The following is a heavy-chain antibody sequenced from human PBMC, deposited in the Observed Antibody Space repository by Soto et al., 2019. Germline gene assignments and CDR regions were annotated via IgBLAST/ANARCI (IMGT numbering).Heavy chain of an antibody. CDR3: ARDSCSGGSCYQYFRENYYYYGMDV. CDR1: GFTFSDYY. J-gene: IGHJ6*02. CDR2: ISSSSSYT. V-gene: IGHV3-11*06. Sequence: QVQLVESGGGLVKPGGSLRLSCAASGFTFSDYYMSWIRQAPGKGLEWVSYISSSSSYTNYADSVKGRFTISRDNAKNSLYLQMNSLRAEDTAVYYCARDSCSGGSCYQYFRENYYYYGMDVWGQGTTVTVSS. D-gene: IGHD2-15*01.